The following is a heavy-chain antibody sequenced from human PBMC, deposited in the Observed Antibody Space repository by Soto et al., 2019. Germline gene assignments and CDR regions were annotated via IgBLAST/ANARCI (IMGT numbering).Heavy chain of an antibody. J-gene: IGHJ6*03. CDR2: IRQDGIEK. CDR1: GFPFSSFW. V-gene: IGHV3-7*01. D-gene: IGHD2-2*01. CDR3: ARPGFCFSTSCYYFYYMDV. Sequence: PGGSLRLSCAASGFPFSSFWMSWVRQAPGKGLEWVANIRQDGIEKYYVESVKGRFTISRDNAKNSLYLQMNSLRAEDTAVYYCARPGFCFSTSCYYFYYMDVWGKGTTVTVSS.